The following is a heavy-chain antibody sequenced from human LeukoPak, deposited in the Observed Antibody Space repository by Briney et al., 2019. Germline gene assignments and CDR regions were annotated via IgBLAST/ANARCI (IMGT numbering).Heavy chain of an antibody. J-gene: IGHJ3*02. D-gene: IGHD6-13*01. CDR1: GGSFSSYY. Sequence: SETLSLTCAVYGGSFSSYYWSWIRQPPGKGLEWIGYIYYSGSTNYNPSLKSRVTISVDTSKNQFSLKLSSVTAADTAVYYCARAYSSSWYEDAFDIWGQGTMVTVSS. V-gene: IGHV4-59*01. CDR2: IYYSGST. CDR3: ARAYSSSWYEDAFDI.